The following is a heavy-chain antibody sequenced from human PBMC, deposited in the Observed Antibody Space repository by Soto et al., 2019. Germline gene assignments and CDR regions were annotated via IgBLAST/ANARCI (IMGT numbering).Heavy chain of an antibody. D-gene: IGHD2-21*02. CDR1: GGSINRGGYY. CDR2: VYYSGST. J-gene: IGHJ4*02. V-gene: IGHV4-31*03. Sequence: QVQLQESGPGLGKPSQTLSLTCTVSGGSINRGGYYWTWIRQHPGKGLEWIGSVYYSGSTNYTPSLKSRVTISVDKSKNQFSLKLSSVSAADTAVYYCARGAGGNFYFDYWGQGTLVTVSS. CDR3: ARGAGGNFYFDY.